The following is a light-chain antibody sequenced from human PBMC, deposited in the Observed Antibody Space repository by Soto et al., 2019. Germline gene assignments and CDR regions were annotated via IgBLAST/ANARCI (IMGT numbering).Light chain of an antibody. V-gene: IGLV1-51*01. J-gene: IGLJ1*01. CDR2: DDD. CDR1: SSNIGGNS. Sequence: QSVLTQPPSVSAAPGQRVTISCSGSSSNIGGNSVSWYQQLPGTAPKLLIYDDDKRPSGIPDRFSGSKSGTSAPLGITGFQTVDEADYYCGSWDSSLSAYVFGTWTKVTVL. CDR3: GSWDSSLSAYV.